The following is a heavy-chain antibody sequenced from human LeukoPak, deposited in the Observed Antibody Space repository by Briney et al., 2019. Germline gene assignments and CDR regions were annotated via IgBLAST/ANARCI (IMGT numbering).Heavy chain of an antibody. CDR2: INPSGGST. CDR3: ARDPNPAVCSGGTCYRAFGFDY. CDR1: GYTFTSYY. D-gene: IGHD2-15*01. Sequence: ASVKVSCKASGYTFTSYYMHWVRQAPGQGLEWMGIINPSGGSTSYAQKLQGRVTLTTDTSTSTAYMELRSLRSDDTAVYYCARDPNPAVCSGGTCYRAFGFDYWGQGTLVTVSS. J-gene: IGHJ4*02. V-gene: IGHV1-46*01.